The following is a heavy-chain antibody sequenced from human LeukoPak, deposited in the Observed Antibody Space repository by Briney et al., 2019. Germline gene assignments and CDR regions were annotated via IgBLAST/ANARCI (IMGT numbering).Heavy chain of an antibody. J-gene: IGHJ5*02. CDR2: IIPILGIA. D-gene: IGHD3-10*01. CDR3: ASAIGYYGSGGWFDP. V-gene: IGHV1-69*04. Sequence: GASVKVSCKASGYTFTSYGISWVRQAPGQGLEWMGRIIPILGIANYAQKFQGRVTITADKSTSTAYMELSSLRSEDTAVYYCASAIGYYGSGGWFDPWGQGTLVTVSS. CDR1: GYTFTSYG.